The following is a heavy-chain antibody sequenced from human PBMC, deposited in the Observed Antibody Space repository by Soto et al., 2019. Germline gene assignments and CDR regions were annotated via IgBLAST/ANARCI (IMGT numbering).Heavy chain of an antibody. J-gene: IGHJ6*03. CDR2: ISGDGRYI. D-gene: IGHD2-8*01. V-gene: IGHV3-23*01. CDR3: VKKPTNPYKHIDV. CDR1: GFTFSNYP. Sequence: GGSLRLSCAASGFTFSNYPMNWVRQAPGKGLEWVSAISGDGRYIYYTDSVKGRFVISRDNSKSTMILQLNNLRVEDAALYYCVKKPTNPYKHIDVWGKGTTVNVCS.